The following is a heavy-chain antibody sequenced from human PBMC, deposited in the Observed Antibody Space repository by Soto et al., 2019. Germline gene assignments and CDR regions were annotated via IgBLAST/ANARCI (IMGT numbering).Heavy chain of an antibody. CDR1: GFTFSSYA. V-gene: IGHV3-30-3*01. CDR3: ASPYCSGGSCYSILYYYYYGMDV. D-gene: IGHD2-15*01. J-gene: IGHJ6*01. CDR2: ISYDGSNK. Sequence: QVQLVESGGGVVQPGRSLRLSCAASGFTFSSYAMHWVRQAPGKGLEWVAVISYDGSNKYYADSVKGRFTISRDNSKNTLYLQMNSLRAEDTAVYYCASPYCSGGSCYSILYYYYYGMDVW.